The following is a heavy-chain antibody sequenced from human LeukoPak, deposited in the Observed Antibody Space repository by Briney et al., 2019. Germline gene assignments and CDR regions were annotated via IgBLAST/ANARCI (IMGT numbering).Heavy chain of an antibody. V-gene: IGHV4-31*03. CDR2: IYYSGST. Sequence: PSESLSLTCTVSGGSISSGGYYSSWIRPHPRKGREWIGYIYYSGSTYYNPSLKSRVTISVDTSKNQFSLKLSSVTAADTAVYYCARVCFPPPYYFDYWGQGTLVTVSS. CDR1: GGSISSGGYY. CDR3: ARVCFPPPYYFDY. J-gene: IGHJ4*02.